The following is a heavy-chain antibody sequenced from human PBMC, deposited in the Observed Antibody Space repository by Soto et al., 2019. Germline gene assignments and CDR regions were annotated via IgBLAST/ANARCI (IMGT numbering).Heavy chain of an antibody. Sequence: QVQLLQSGAEVKKPGASVKVSCKASGYTFSNHGITWVRQAPGQGLEWMGWIGAYNGNTHYTQSLQGSVTMTTDTSPCTAYMELRGLRSDDTAVYYCARVQQLVGYFYYSTDVWGKGTTVTVSS. V-gene: IGHV1-18*01. D-gene: IGHD6-6*01. J-gene: IGHJ6*03. CDR2: IGAYNGNT. CDR3: ARVQQLVGYFYYSTDV. CDR1: GYTFSNHG.